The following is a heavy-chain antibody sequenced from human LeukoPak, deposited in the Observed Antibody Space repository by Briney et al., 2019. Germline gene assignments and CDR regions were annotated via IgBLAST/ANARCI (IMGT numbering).Heavy chain of an antibody. CDR2: ISGSGGNT. D-gene: IGHD6-13*01. V-gene: IGHV3-23*01. CDR3: AKGSLGSWYFFDY. Sequence: GWSLRLSFASSVFTFRSYAMNWVRLAPAKGPEGVATISGSGGNTYYADSVKGRFTISRDNSKNTLFLQMNSLRAEDTAVYYCAKGSLGSWYFFDYWGQGTLVTVSS. CDR1: VFTFRSYA. J-gene: IGHJ4*02.